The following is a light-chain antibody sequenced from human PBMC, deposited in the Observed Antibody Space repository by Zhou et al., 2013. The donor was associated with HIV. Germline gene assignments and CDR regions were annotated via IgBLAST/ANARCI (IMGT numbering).Light chain of an antibody. CDR3: QQSSNS. Sequence: EIVLTQSPATLSLSPGERATLSCRASQSVSSYLAWYQQKPGQAPRLLIYDASNRATGIPARFSGSGSGTDFALTISSLEPEDFAVYYCQQSSNSFGQGTRLEIK. V-gene: IGKV3-11*01. CDR1: QSVSSY. CDR2: DAS. J-gene: IGKJ5*01.